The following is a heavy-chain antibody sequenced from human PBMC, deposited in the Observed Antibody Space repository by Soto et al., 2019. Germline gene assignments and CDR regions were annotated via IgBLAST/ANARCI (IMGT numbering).Heavy chain of an antibody. Sequence: ASVKVSCKASGYNFMPYGVNWVRQAPGQGLEWMGWISPWKGNTNYAQSFQGRVTMTTDTPTSTAYMELRSLTSDDTAVYYCARDLDPSGSYYTDYWGPGTLVTVS. D-gene: IGHD3-10*01. J-gene: IGHJ4*02. V-gene: IGHV1-18*04. CDR3: ARDLDPSGSYYTDY. CDR2: ISPWKGNT. CDR1: GYNFMPYG.